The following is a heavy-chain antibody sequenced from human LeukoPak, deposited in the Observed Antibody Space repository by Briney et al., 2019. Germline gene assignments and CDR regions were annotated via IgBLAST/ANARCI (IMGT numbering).Heavy chain of an antibody. CDR1: GYTFTSYY. CDR2: INPSGGST. Sequence: ASVKVSCKASGYTFTSYYMHWVRQAPGQGLEWMGIINPSGGSTSYAQKFQGRVTMTRDMSTSTVYMELSSLRSEDTAVYYCARNLEGGWFDPWGQGTLVTVSS. D-gene: IGHD3-16*01. CDR3: ARNLEGGWFDP. J-gene: IGHJ5*02. V-gene: IGHV1-46*01.